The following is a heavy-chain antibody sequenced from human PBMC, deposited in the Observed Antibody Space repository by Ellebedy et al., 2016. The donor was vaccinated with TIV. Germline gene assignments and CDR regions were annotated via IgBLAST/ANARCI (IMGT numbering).Heavy chain of an antibody. D-gene: IGHD2-15*01. CDR3: AKNNGGSGPNWFAP. J-gene: IGHJ5*02. CDR2: IGTTGAYI. V-gene: IGHV3-21*06. CDR1: GFSFSSYR. Sequence: GGSLRLSXAASGFSFSSYRMNWVRQPPERGLEWVSSIGTTGAYIFYADSVKGRFTISRDNAKNSLYLEMTNLRGEETATYYCAKNNGGSGPNWFAPWGQGTLVTVSS.